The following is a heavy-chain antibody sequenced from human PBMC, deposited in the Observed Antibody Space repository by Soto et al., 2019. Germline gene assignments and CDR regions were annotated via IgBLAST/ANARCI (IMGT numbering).Heavy chain of an antibody. CDR2: IYYSGST. CDR3: ARATCLTTSCCFDY. D-gene: IGHD2-2*01. Sequence: QVQLQESGPGLVKPSQTLSLTCTVSGGSIRRGDYYWSWIRQPPGKGLQWLGYIYYSGSTYYNPSLKSRLSVSVDTSQNHFSLKLSYVTAADTAVYYCARATCLTTSCCFDYWGQGTLVTVSS. V-gene: IGHV4-30-4*01. CDR1: GGSIRRGDYY. J-gene: IGHJ4*02.